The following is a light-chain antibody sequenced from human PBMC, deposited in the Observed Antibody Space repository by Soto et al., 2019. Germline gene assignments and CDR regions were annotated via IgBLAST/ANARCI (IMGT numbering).Light chain of an antibody. CDR2: DAS. V-gene: IGKV3-20*01. Sequence: EFVLTQSPGTLSLSPGERATLSCRASQTVRNNYLAWYQQKPGQAPRLLIYDASSRATGIPDRFSGGGSGTDSTLTISRLEPEDFAVYYCQQFSSYPLPFGGGTKVDIX. CDR1: QTVRNNY. CDR3: QQFSSYPLP. J-gene: IGKJ4*01.